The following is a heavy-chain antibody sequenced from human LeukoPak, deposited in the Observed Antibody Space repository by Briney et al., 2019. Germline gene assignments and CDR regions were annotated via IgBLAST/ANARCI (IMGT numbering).Heavy chain of an antibody. CDR1: GGSISSSSYY. J-gene: IGHJ4*02. Sequence: SETLSLPCTVSGGSISSSSYYWGWIRQPPGKGLEWIGSIYYSGSTYYNPSLKSRVTISVDTSKNQFSLKLSSVTAADTAVYYCARLLLRYFDWLLYYFDYWGQGTLVTVSS. CDR3: ARLLLRYFDWLLYYFDY. D-gene: IGHD3-9*01. CDR2: IYYSGST. V-gene: IGHV4-39*01.